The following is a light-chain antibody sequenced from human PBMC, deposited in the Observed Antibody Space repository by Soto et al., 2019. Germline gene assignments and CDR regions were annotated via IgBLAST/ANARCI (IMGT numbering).Light chain of an antibody. V-gene: IGLV2-14*03. J-gene: IGLJ1*01. CDR3: SSYTSSAPFYV. Sequence: QSALTQPASVSGSPGQSITISCTGASTDFDGYDYVSWYQQHPGQAPKLMIYDVNNRPSGVSYRFSGSKSGDTASLTNSGLQAEDDADYYCSSYTSSAPFYVFGTGTKVTVL. CDR1: STDFDGYDY. CDR2: DVN.